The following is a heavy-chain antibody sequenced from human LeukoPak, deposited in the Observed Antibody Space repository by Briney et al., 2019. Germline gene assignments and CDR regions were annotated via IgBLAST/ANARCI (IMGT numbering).Heavy chain of an antibody. CDR2: IIPIFGTA. CDR3: ATRGSSGWYYFDY. D-gene: IGHD6-19*01. V-gene: IGHV1-69*13. Sequence: SVKVSSKASGGTFSIYAISWVRQAPGQGHEWMGGIIPIFGTANYAQKFQGRVTITADESTSTAYMELSSLRSEDTAVYYCATRGSSGWYYFDYWGQGTLVTVSS. CDR1: GGTFSIYA. J-gene: IGHJ4*02.